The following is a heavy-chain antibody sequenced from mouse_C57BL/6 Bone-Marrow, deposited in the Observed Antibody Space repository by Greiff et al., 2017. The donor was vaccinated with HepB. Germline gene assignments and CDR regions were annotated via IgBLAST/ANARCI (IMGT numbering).Heavy chain of an antibody. V-gene: IGHV1-55*01. Sequence: QVQLQQPGAELVKPGASVKMSCKASGYTFTSYWITRVKQRPGQGLEWIGDIYPGSGSTNYNEKFKSKATLTVDTSSSTAYMQLSSLTSEDSAVYYCAREDDYGAWFAYWGQGTLVTVSA. CDR2: IYPGSGST. CDR1: GYTFTSYW. CDR3: AREDDYGAWFAY. J-gene: IGHJ3*01. D-gene: IGHD2-4*01.